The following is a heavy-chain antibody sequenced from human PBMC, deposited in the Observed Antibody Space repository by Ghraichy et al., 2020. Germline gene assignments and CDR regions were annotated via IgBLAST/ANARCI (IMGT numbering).Heavy chain of an antibody. CDR1: GYSISSGYY. CDR2: IYHSGST. Sequence: SETLSLTCTVSGYSISSGYYWGWIRQPPGKGLEWIGTIYHSGSTYYNPALKSRVTISVDTSKNQFSLKLSSVTAADTAMYYCASDEEIRWFYHWGQGTLVTVSS. J-gene: IGHJ5*02. V-gene: IGHV4-38-2*02. CDR3: ASDEEIRWFYH.